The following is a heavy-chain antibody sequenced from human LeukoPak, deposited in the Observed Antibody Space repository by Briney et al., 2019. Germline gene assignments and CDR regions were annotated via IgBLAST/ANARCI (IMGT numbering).Heavy chain of an antibody. D-gene: IGHD1-1*01. Sequence: ASVKVSCKASGFTFTSSAVQWVRQARGQRLEWIGWIVVGSGNTNYAQKSQERVTITRDMSTSTAYMELSSLRSEDTAVYYCAVELERAPFDYWGQGTLVTVSS. J-gene: IGHJ4*02. V-gene: IGHV1-58*01. CDR1: GFTFTSSA. CDR3: AVELERAPFDY. CDR2: IVVGSGNT.